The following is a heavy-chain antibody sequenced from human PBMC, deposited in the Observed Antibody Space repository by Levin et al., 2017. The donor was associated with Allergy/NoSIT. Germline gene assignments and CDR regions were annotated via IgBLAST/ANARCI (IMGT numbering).Heavy chain of an antibody. D-gene: IGHD2-2*02. CDR3: ARDLQYTMDV. CDR2: IDNDGTTA. Sequence: LVWVARIDNDGTTATYADSVKGRFTLSKDNAKNTVFLQMNSLRVEDTAVYYCARDLQYTMDVWGQGTTVTVSS. V-gene: IGHV3-74*03. J-gene: IGHJ6*02.